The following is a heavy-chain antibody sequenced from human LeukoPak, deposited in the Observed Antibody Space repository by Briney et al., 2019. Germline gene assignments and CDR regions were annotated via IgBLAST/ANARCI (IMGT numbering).Heavy chain of an antibody. V-gene: IGHV3-30*18. CDR3: AKDFYSGSSP. CDR1: GFSSYA. Sequence: GGSLRLSCAASGFSSYAMHWVRQAPGKGLEWVAVISYDGSNKYYGDSVKGRFTISRDNSKNTLYLQMNSLRAEDTAVYYCAKDFYSGSSPWGQGTLVTVSS. J-gene: IGHJ5*02. CDR2: ISYDGSNK. D-gene: IGHD1-26*01.